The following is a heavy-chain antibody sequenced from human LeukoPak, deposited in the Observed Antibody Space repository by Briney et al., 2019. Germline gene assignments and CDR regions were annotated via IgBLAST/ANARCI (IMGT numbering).Heavy chain of an antibody. J-gene: IGHJ4*02. CDR1: GYSISSSYY. Sequence: SETLSLTCTVSGYSISSSYYWSWIRQPPGKGLEWIGYIYYSGSTNYNPSLKSRVTISVDTSKNQFSLKLSSVTAADTAVYYCARAVAARAPADYWGQGTLVTVSS. V-gene: IGHV4-61*01. CDR3: ARAVAARAPADY. D-gene: IGHD6-6*01. CDR2: IYYSGST.